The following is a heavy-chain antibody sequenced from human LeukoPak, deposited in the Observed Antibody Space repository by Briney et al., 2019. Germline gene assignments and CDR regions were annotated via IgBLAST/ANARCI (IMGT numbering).Heavy chain of an antibody. CDR2: IGSRGDT. J-gene: IGHJ5*02. V-gene: IGHV3-13*01. CDR3: ARGGSDGFDP. Sequence: GGSLRLSCAASGFTFSANDMHWVRQPTGKGLEWVSGIGSRGDTYYSGSVRGRFTIFRENAKNSLYLQMNSLRVGDTAVYYCARGGSDGFDPWGRGTLVIVSS. D-gene: IGHD1-26*01. CDR1: GFTFSAND.